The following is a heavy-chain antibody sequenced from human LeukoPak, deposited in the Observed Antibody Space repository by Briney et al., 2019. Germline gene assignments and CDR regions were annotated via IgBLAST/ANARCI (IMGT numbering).Heavy chain of an antibody. CDR3: ARDVMATPARLVYFDY. V-gene: IGHV3-33*01. Sequence: GGSLRLSCAASGFTFSSYGMHWVRQAPGKGLEWVAVIWFDGSNIYYADSVKGRFTISRDNSKNTLYLQMNSLRAEDTAVYYCARDVMATPARLVYFDYWGQGTLVTVSS. J-gene: IGHJ4*02. D-gene: IGHD5-24*01. CDR2: IWFDGSNI. CDR1: GFTFSSYG.